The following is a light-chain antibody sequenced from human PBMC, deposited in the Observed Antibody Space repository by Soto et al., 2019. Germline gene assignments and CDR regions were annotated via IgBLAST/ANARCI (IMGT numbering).Light chain of an antibody. CDR2: GVS. V-gene: IGLV2-14*01. CDR3: SSYTTSSTLVV. Sequence: QSALTQPASVSGSPGQSITISCTGTSSDVGTYTYVSWYQQHPGKAPKLMIYGVSNRPSGVSNRFSGSKSGNTASLTISGLQPEDEADYYCSSYTTSSTLVVFGGGTKLTVL. J-gene: IGLJ2*01. CDR1: SSDVGTYTY.